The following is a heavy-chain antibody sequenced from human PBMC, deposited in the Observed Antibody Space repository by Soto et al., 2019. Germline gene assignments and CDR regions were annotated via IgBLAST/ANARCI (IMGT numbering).Heavy chain of an antibody. CDR1: GFTFSSYG. J-gene: IGHJ4*02. D-gene: IGHD2-15*01. CDR3: AKRYCSGGSCYVDY. V-gene: IGHV3-30*18. Sequence: QVQLVESGGGVVQPGRSLRLSCAASGFTFSSYGMHWVRQAPGKGLEWVAVISYDGSNKYYADSVKGRFTISRDNSKNTLDLQMNSLRAEDTAVYYCAKRYCSGGSCYVDYWGQGTLVTVSS. CDR2: ISYDGSNK.